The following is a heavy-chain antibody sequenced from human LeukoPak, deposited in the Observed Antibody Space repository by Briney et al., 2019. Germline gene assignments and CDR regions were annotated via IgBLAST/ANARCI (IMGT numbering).Heavy chain of an antibody. CDR3: ARDDRYCSSTSCYGLGY. CDR2: IDTSGST. J-gene: IGHJ4*02. CDR1: GGSISSYY. Sequence: SETLSLTCTVSGGSISSYYWSWIRQPAGKGLEWIGRIDTSGSTNYNPSLKSRVAMSVDKSKNQFSLRLSSVTAPDTAVYYCARDDRYCSSTSCYGLGYWGQGTLVTVSS. D-gene: IGHD2-2*01. V-gene: IGHV4-4*07.